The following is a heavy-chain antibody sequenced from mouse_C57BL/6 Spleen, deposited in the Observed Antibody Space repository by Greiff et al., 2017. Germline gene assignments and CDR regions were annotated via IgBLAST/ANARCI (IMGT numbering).Heavy chain of an antibody. CDR2: ISDGGSYT. V-gene: IGHV5-4*01. Sequence: EVQGVESGGGLVKPGGSLKLSCAASGFTFSSYAMSWVRQTPEKRLEWVATISDGGSYTYYPDNVKGRFTISRDNAKNNLYLQMSHLKSEDTAMYYCARDDLIFDYWGQGTTLTVSS. CDR1: GFTFSSYA. J-gene: IGHJ2*01. CDR3: ARDDLIFDY.